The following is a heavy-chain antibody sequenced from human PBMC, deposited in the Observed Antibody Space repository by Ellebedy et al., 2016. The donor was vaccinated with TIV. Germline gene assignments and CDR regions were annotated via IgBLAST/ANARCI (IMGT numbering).Heavy chain of an antibody. J-gene: IGHJ4*02. V-gene: IGHV3-23*01. CDR2: IRDSADI. D-gene: IGHD3-22*01. Sequence: GESLKISCVVSGFTLTGGALIWVRQAPGQGLEWVSAIRDSADIHYADSVKGWFTISRDNSKNTLFLQMNSLRVEDTAVYYCAKVHSRDFDYWGQGTLVTVYS. CDR1: GFTLTGGA. CDR3: AKVHSRDFDY.